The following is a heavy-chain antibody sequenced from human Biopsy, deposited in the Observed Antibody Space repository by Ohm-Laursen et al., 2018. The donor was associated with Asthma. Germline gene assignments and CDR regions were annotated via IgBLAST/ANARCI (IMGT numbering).Heavy chain of an antibody. D-gene: IGHD3-22*01. Sequence: SQTLSLTCAVSGDSINSGGYSWKRIPQPPGKGLEGIVYPFPSGAPHHNPSLKSRVTISVDRAKRQFSLKVNSVTAADTAVYYCARMITMIQAANYYSYAMDVWGQGTTVTVSS. J-gene: IGHJ6*02. V-gene: IGHV4-30-2*01. CDR2: PFPSGAP. CDR3: ARMITMIQAANYYSYAMDV. CDR1: GDSINSGGYS.